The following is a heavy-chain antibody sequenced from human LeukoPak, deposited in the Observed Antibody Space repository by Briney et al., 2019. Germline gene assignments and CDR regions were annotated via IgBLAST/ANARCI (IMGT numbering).Heavy chain of an antibody. CDR3: ARVGVVPAAIPEGFDI. CDR1: GFTFSSYD. V-gene: IGHV3-30*03. J-gene: IGHJ3*02. D-gene: IGHD2-2*01. CDR2: ISYDGSNK. Sequence: PGGSLRLSCAASGFTFSSYDMHWVRQAPGKGLEWVAVISYDGSNKYYADSVKGRFTISRDNSKNTLYLQMNSLRAEDTAVYYCARVGVVPAAIPEGFDIWGQGTMVTVSS.